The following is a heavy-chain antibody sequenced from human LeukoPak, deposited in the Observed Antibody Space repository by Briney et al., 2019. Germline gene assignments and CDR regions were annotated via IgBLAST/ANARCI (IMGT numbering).Heavy chain of an antibody. CDR2: MNPNSGNT. Sequence: ASVKDSCKASVYTFTSYDINWVRPATGQRLEWMGWMNPNSGNTGNAQKFRGRVTMTRNTSISTAYMELNNLRSEDTAVYYCARDLDSNYYYYYYMDVWGKGTTVTVSS. CDR3: ARDLDSNYYYYYYMDV. CDR1: VYTFTSYD. J-gene: IGHJ6*03. V-gene: IGHV1-8*01.